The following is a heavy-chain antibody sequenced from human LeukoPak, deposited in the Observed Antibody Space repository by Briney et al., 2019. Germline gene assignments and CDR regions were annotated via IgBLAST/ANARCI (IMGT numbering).Heavy chain of an antibody. D-gene: IGHD2-15*01. CDR3: ARGERIIVVVAAKKLNWFDP. V-gene: IGHV7-4-1*02. CDR2: INTNTGNP. J-gene: IGHJ5*02. CDR1: GYTFTSYA. Sequence: GASVKVSCKASGYTFTSYAMSWVRQAPGQGLEWMGWINTNTGNPTYAQGFTGRLVLSLDTAVSTAYLQITSLKAEDTAVYYCARGERIIVVVAAKKLNWFDPWGQGTLVTVSS.